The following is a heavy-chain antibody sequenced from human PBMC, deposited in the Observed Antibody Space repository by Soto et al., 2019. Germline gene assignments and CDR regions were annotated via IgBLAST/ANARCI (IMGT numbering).Heavy chain of an antibody. CDR3: AMDLAQFGLDRTLTTSV. Sequence: GGSLRLSCAASGFTFSSYVMDWVRQAPGKGLEWVAAISYGGSNKYYADFVKGRFTISSDNYKNKPYLQMNSMRAEDTAAYYCAMDLAQFGLDRTLTTSVWGQGTLVTLSS. CDR1: GFTFSSYV. J-gene: IGHJ4*03. CDR2: ISYGGSNK. V-gene: IGHV3-30*03. D-gene: IGHD4-4*01.